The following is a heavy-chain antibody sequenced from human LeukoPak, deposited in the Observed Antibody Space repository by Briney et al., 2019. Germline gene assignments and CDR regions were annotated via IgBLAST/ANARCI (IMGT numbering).Heavy chain of an antibody. CDR1: GFALSSHW. CDR3: ARDYYDGSAYYSYYEY. D-gene: IGHD3-22*01. J-gene: IGHJ4*02. Sequence: GGSLRLSCAASGFALSSHWMTWVRQAPGKGLEWVSTLYSNGNTYYADSVKGRFTISRDNSKNTLSLQMNSLRAEDTAVYYCARDYYDGSAYYSYYEYWGQGTLVTVSS. V-gene: IGHV3-53*01. CDR2: LYSNGNT.